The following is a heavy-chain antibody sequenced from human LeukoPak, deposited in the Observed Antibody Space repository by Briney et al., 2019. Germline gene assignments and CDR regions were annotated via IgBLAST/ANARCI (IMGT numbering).Heavy chain of an antibody. J-gene: IGHJ3*02. D-gene: IGHD1-7*01. CDR1: GYTLTGYY. CDR3: ARRNYDHAFDI. V-gene: IGHV1-2*02. CDR2: INPNSGDT. Sequence: GASVKVSCKASGYTLTGYYMHWVRQAPGQGLEWMGWINPNSGDTNYAQKFQGRVTMTRDTSISTAYMELSRLRSDDTAVYYCARRNYDHAFDIWGQGTMVTVSS.